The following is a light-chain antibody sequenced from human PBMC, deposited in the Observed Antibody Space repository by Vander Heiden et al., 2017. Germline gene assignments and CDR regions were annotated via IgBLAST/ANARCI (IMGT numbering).Light chain of an antibody. J-gene: IGKJ2*01. Sequence: MQVTQSPSTLSASVGDRVTITCRASETISSWLAWYQQKPGEAPKLLIYKASSLHSGVPSRFSGSGSGTEFTLTITYLQPEDSATYYCQQYNTIPYIFAQGTRLEIK. CDR1: ETISSW. CDR3: QQYNTIPYI. CDR2: KAS. V-gene: IGKV1-5*03.